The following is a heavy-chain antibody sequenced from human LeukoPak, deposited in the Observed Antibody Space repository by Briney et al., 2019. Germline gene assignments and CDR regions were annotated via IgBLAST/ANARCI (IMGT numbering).Heavy chain of an antibody. CDR1: GFTFSTLA. Sequence: PGGSLRLSCAASGFTFSTLAMTWVRQAPGKGLEWVSTINGGGGDTYYTDSVKGRFTISRDNSKNTLYLQMNSLRVEDTAVYYCAKLAGYCGGTDCSLGWYIDYWGKGTPVTVSS. D-gene: IGHD2-21*01. CDR3: AKLAGYCGGTDCSLGWYIDY. CDR2: INGGGGDT. V-gene: IGHV3-23*01. J-gene: IGHJ4*02.